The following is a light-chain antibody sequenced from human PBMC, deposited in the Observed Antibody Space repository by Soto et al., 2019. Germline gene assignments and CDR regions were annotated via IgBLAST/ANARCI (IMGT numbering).Light chain of an antibody. CDR2: DVS. V-gene: IGLV2-14*01. CDR1: SSDGGGYNY. J-gene: IGLJ1*01. Sequence: QSALTQPASVSGSPGRSITISCTRTSSDGGGYNYVSWYQQHPGKAPKLMIYDVSNRPSGVSNRFSGSKSGNTASLTISGLQAEDEADYYCSSYTSSSTPYVFGTGTKVTVL. CDR3: SSYTSSSTPYV.